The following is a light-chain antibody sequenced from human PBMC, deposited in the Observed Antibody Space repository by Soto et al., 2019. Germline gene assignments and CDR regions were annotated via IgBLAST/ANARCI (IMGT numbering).Light chain of an antibody. V-gene: IGKV3-20*01. J-gene: IGKJ5*01. CDR1: QSVSSSY. Sequence: EIVLTHAPGTLSLSPGERATLSCRASQSVSSSYLSWYQQKRGQAPRLLIYGASSRATGIPDRFSGSGSGTDFTLTINRLEPEDFAVYYCQQYGSSPITFGQGTRLEIK. CDR2: GAS. CDR3: QQYGSSPIT.